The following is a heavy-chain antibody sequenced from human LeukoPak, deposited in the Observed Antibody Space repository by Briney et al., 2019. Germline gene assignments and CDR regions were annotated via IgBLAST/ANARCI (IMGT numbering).Heavy chain of an antibody. CDR1: GYTFTRYY. CDR2: FNPSGGST. J-gene: IGHJ4*02. Sequence: ASVKVSCKASGYTFTRYYMHWVRQAPGQGLEWMGIFNPSGGSTTYARKFQGRVTMTRDMSTSTVYMELSSLKSEDTAVYYCARALAAAAGRRAGMMGDWGQGALVTVSS. V-gene: IGHV1-46*01. CDR3: ARALAAAAGRRAGMMGD. D-gene: IGHD6-13*01.